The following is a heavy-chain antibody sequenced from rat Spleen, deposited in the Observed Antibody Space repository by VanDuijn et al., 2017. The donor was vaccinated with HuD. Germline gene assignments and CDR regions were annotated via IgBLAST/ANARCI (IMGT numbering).Heavy chain of an antibody. V-gene: IGHV5-22*01. D-gene: IGHD1-9*01. Sequence: EVQLVESGGGLVQPGRSMKLSCAASGFTFSDFPMAWVRQAPTKGLEWVASIDYEGSGTYYGDSVKGRFTISRDNTNSILYLQMNSLRSEDTATYYCARRHYGYTDYFDYWGQGVMVTVSS. J-gene: IGHJ2*01. CDR2: IDYEGSGT. CDR3: ARRHYGYTDYFDY. CDR1: GFTFSDFP.